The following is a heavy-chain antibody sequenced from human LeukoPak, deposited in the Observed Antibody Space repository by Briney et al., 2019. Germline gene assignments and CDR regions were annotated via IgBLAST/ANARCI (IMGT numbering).Heavy chain of an antibody. CDR3: ARGPKSIAAAGTVDY. CDR1: GFTFSSYS. V-gene: IGHV3-48*04. CDR2: ISSSSSTI. J-gene: IGHJ4*02. Sequence: PGGSLRLSCAASGFTFSSYSMNWVRQAPGKGLEWVSYISSSSSTIYYADSVKGRFTISRDNAKNSLYLQMNSLRAEDTAVYYCARGPKSIAAAGTVDYWGQGTLVTVSS. D-gene: IGHD6-13*01.